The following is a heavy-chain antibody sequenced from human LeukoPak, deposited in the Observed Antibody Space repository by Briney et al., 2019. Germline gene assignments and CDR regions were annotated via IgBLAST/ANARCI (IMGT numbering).Heavy chain of an antibody. CDR3: ASFDYGDTLYY. J-gene: IGHJ4*02. CDR2: INHSGST. Sequence: SETLSLTCAVYGGSFSGYYWSWIRQPPGKGLEWIGEINHSGSTNHNPSLKSRVTISVDTSKNQFSLKLSSVTAADTAVYYCASFDYGDTLYYWGQGTLVTVSS. D-gene: IGHD4-17*01. CDR1: GGSFSGYY. V-gene: IGHV4-34*01.